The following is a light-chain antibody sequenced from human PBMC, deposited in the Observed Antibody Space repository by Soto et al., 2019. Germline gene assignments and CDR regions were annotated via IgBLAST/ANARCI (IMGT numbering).Light chain of an antibody. CDR3: QQYAAQSPWT. CDR1: QSIHSTW. CDR2: KGS. Sequence: DFQMTQSPSTLSASVGDKVTITCRASQSIHSTWLAWFQQRPGKAPNVLIYKGSTLASGVSSRFSGSGSGTEFSLTISSLQPDDFATYFCQQYAAQSPWTFGQGIRVE. J-gene: IGKJ1*01. V-gene: IGKV1-5*03.